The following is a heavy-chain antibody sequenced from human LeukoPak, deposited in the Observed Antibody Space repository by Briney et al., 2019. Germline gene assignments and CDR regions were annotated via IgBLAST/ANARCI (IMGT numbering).Heavy chain of an antibody. CDR1: GFTFDDYT. CDR3: AKGNSGSYSWGYYFGY. J-gene: IGHJ4*02. Sequence: PGGSLRLSCAASGFTFDDYTMHWVRQAPGKGLEWVSLISWDGGSAYYADSVKGRFTISRDNSKNSLYLQMNSLRTEDTALYYCAKGNSGSYSWGYYFGYWGQGTLVTVSS. V-gene: IGHV3-43*01. D-gene: IGHD1-26*01. CDR2: ISWDGGSA.